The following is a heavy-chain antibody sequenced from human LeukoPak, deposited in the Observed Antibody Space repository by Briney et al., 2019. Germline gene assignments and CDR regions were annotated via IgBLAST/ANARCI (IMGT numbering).Heavy chain of an antibody. J-gene: IGHJ5*02. D-gene: IGHD3-3*01. Sequence: ASVKVSCKASGYTFTGYYMHWVRQAPGQGLEWMGWINPNSGGTNYAQKFQGRVTMTRDTSISTAYMELSRLRSDDTAVYYCAREGAFWSGYVSWFDPWGQGTLVTVSS. V-gene: IGHV1-2*02. CDR1: GYTFTGYY. CDR3: AREGAFWSGYVSWFDP. CDR2: INPNSGGT.